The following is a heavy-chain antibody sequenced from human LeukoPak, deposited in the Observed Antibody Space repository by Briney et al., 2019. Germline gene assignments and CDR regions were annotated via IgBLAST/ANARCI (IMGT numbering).Heavy chain of an antibody. Sequence: SETLSLTCTVSGGSVSSGSYYWSWIRQPPGMGLEWFGYIYYSGSTNYNPSLKSRVTISVDTSKNQFSLKLSSVTAADTAVYYCARGPGYCSGGSCYSGSYYFDYWGQGTLVTVSS. J-gene: IGHJ4*02. CDR3: ARGPGYCSGGSCYSGSYYFDY. V-gene: IGHV4-61*01. CDR1: GGSVSSGSYY. D-gene: IGHD2-15*01. CDR2: IYYSGST.